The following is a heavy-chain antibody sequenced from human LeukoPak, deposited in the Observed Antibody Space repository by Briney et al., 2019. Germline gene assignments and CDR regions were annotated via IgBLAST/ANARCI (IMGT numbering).Heavy chain of an antibody. CDR2: ISGSGGST. CDR1: GFTFSSYA. D-gene: IGHD3-3*01. Sequence: PGGSLRLSCAASGFTFSSYAMSWVRQAPGKGLEWVSAISGSGGSTYYADSVKGRFTISRDNSKNTLYLQMNSLRAEDTAVYYCAKDDDYDFWSGYLDYWGQGTLVTVSS. J-gene: IGHJ4*02. V-gene: IGHV3-23*01. CDR3: AKDDDYDFWSGYLDY.